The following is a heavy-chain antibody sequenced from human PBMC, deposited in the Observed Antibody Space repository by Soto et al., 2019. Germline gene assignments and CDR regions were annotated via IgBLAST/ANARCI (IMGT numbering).Heavy chain of an antibody. CDR1: GFTFSSYA. CDR3: ARDWVYGSY. V-gene: IGHV3-30*04. CDR2: ISYDGSNK. Sequence: QVQLVESGGGVVQPGRSLRLSCAASGFTFSSYAMHLVRQAPGKGLEWVAVISYDGSNKYYADSVKGRFTISRDNSMNTLYLQMNSLRTEDTAVYYCARDWVYGSYWGQGTLVTVSS. D-gene: IGHD3-10*01. J-gene: IGHJ4*02.